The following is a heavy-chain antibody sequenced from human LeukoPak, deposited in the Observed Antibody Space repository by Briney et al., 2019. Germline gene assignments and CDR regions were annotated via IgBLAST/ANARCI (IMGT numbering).Heavy chain of an antibody. CDR3: ANGGGDPFDY. V-gene: IGHV3-30*04. CDR1: GFTFSSYA. Sequence: GGSLRLSCAASGFTFSSYAMHWVRQAPGKGLEWVAVISYDGSNKYYADSVKGRFTISRDNSKNTLYLQMNSLRAEDTAVYYCANGGGDPFDYWGQGTLVTVSS. CDR2: ISYDGSNK. J-gene: IGHJ4*02. D-gene: IGHD2-21*02.